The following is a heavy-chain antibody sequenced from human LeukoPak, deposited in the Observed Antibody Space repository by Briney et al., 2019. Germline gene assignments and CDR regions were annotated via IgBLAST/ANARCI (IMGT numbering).Heavy chain of an antibody. J-gene: IGHJ6*03. Sequence: GGSLRLSCAASGFTFSSFDMHWVRQPTGQGLEWVSTIGTASDTYYPGSVEGRFTLSRDNAKNSLYLQMNSLTAGNTAVYYCARGPPRGKYYYMDVWGKGITVTVSS. CDR2: IGTASDT. D-gene: IGHD1-1*01. CDR1: GFTFSSFD. CDR3: ARGPPRGKYYYMDV. V-gene: IGHV3-13*01.